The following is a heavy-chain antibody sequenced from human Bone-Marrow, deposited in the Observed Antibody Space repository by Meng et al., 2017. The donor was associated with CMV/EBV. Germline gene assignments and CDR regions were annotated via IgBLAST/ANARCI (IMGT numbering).Heavy chain of an antibody. CDR2: IYHSGST. CDR1: GGPISSTSYY. CDR3: ARAHAVARYYH. Sequence: GSLRLSCTVSGGPISSTSYYWGWIRQPPGKGLEWIGEIYHSGSTNYNPSLKSRVTISVDKSKNQFSLKLSSVTAADTAVYYCARAHAVARYYHWGQGTLVTVSS. V-gene: IGHV4-39*07. J-gene: IGHJ5*02. D-gene: IGHD6-19*01.